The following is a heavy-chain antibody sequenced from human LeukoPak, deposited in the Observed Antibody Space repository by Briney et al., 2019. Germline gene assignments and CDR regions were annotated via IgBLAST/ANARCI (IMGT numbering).Heavy chain of an antibody. CDR2: ISNTGRTT. CDR3: ARDESPLRFYEMDV. CDR1: GFTFSDYH. D-gene: IGHD3-16*01. J-gene: IGHJ6*04. V-gene: IGHV3-11*04. Sequence: GGSLRLSRAASGFTFSDYHMTWTRQAPGKGLEWISYISNTGRTTYYADSVKGRVTISRDDAKNSLFLEMNSLRAEDTAVYYCARDESPLRFYEMDVWGKGTTVIVSS.